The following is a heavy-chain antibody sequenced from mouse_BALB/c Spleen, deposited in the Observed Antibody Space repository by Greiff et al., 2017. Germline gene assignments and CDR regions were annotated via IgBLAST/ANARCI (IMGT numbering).Heavy chain of an antibody. D-gene: IGHD1-1*01. CDR2: INPGSGGT. CDR1: GYAFTNYL. Sequence: QVQLKESGAELVRPGTSVKVSCKASGYAFTNYLIEWVKQRPGPGLEWIGVINPGSGGTNYNEKFKGKATLTADKSSSTAYMQLSSLTSDDSAVYFCARNYGSSSFAYWGQGTLVTVSA. J-gene: IGHJ3*01. CDR3: ARNYGSSSFAY. V-gene: IGHV1-54*01.